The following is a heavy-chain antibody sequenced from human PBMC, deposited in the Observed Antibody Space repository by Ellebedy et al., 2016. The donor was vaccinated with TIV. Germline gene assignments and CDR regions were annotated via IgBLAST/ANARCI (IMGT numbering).Heavy chain of an antibody. CDR3: ARDQGSGCGAFDY. Sequence: GESLKISCAASGFTVSSNYMSWVRQAPGKGMEWVSLIYSGGYTLYADSVKGRFTISRDNSKNTLYLQMNSLRAEDTAVYYCARDQGSGCGAFDYWGQGTLVTVSS. J-gene: IGHJ4*02. CDR2: IYSGGYT. CDR1: GFTVSSNY. D-gene: IGHD6-19*01. V-gene: IGHV3-66*01.